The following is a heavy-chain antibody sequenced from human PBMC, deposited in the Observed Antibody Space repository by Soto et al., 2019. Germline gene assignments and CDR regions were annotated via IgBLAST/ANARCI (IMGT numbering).Heavy chain of an antibody. Sequence: EVQLVESGGGLVQPGGSLRLSCTASGFTFSSYDMQWVRQATGKGLEWVSAIGIAGDTYYPGSVKGRFTISRENAKNSLYLQMNSLRAGDTAVYYCARSPPGGYHYNYGMDVWGQGTTVTVSS. CDR3: ARSPPGGYHYNYGMDV. J-gene: IGHJ6*02. V-gene: IGHV3-13*04. CDR1: GFTFSSYD. D-gene: IGHD3-22*01. CDR2: IGIAGDT.